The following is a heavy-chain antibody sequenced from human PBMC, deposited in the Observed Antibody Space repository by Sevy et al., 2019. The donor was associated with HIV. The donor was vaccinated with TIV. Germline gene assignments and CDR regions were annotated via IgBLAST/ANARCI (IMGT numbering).Heavy chain of an antibody. V-gene: IGHV1-18*01. J-gene: IGHJ4*02. D-gene: IGHD2-2*02. Sequence: ASVKVSCKASSYTIGNFGITWVRQTPGQGLEWMGWISTYNFNTKYAQKFQDRATLTTDTSTSTVYMELTNLKSDDTAVYFCARGASIPATIPDYFDSWGQGTLVTVSS. CDR2: ISTYNFNT. CDR3: ARGASIPATIPDYFDS. CDR1: SYTIGNFG.